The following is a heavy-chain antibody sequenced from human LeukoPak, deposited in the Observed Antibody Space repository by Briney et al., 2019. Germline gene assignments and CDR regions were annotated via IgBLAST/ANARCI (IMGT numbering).Heavy chain of an antibody. CDR3: ARARAGNYYGSGSYQGYIDV. V-gene: IGHV3-20*04. CDR1: GFTFDDYG. J-gene: IGHJ6*03. CDR2: INWNGGST. Sequence: GGSLRLSCAASGFTFDDYGMSWVRQAPGKGLEWVSGINWNGGSTGYADSVKGRFTISRDNAKNSLYLQMNSLRAEDTALYYCARARAGNYYGSGSYQGYIDVWGKGTTVTVSS. D-gene: IGHD3-10*01.